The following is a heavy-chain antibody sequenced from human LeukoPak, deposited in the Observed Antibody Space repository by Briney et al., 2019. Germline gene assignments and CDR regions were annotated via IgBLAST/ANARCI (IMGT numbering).Heavy chain of an antibody. CDR3: ARQYIDILTGYHRGELYWYFDL. J-gene: IGHJ2*01. V-gene: IGHV4-39*01. Sequence: SETLSLTCTVSGGSISSSSYYWGWIRQPPGKGLEWIGSIYHSGSTYYNPSLKSRVTISVDTSKNQFSLKLNSVTAADTAVYYCARQYIDILTGYHRGELYWYFDLWGRGTLVTVSS. D-gene: IGHD3-9*01. CDR1: GGSISSSSYY. CDR2: IYHSGST.